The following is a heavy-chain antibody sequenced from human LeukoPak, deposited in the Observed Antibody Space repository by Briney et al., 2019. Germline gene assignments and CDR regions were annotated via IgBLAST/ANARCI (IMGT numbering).Heavy chain of an antibody. J-gene: IGHJ3*02. CDR3: AKDPCDSHGNWNAFDI. CDR1: GFTFSSYG. V-gene: IGHV3-30*18. D-gene: IGHD2/OR15-2a*01. CDR2: ISYDGSKK. Sequence: GGSLRLSCAASGFTFSSYGMHWVRQAPGKGLEWAAVISYDGSKKYYADSVKGRFSISRDSSKNTLYLQIDSLRAEDTAVYYCAKDPCDSHGNWNAFDIWGQGTKVIVSS.